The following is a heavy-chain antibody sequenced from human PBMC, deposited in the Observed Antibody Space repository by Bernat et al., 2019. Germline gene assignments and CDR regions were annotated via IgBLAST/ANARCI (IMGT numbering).Heavy chain of an antibody. V-gene: IGHV1-2*06. D-gene: IGHD4-11*01. J-gene: IGHJ5*02. CDR2: INPNSGGT. CDR1: GYTFTGYY. CDR3: ASDWVGYSNPRDWFDP. Sequence: QVQLVQSGAEVNKPGASVKVSCKASGYTFTGYYMHWVRQAPGQGLEWMGRINPNSGGTNYAQKFQGRVTRTRDTSISTAYMVLTRMRSDDTAVYYCASDWVGYSNPRDWFDPWGQGTLVTVSS.